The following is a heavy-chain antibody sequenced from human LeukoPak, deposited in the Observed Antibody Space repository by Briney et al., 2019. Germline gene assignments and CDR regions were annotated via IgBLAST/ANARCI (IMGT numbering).Heavy chain of an antibody. CDR3: ASDRYYYGSGSYYSGAFDN. Sequence: GGSLRLSCEGSGFTFSGYEMNWVRQAPGKGLEWVSSISSRSIYIYYADSGKGRFTISRDNAKNSLYLQMNSLRAEDTAVYYCASDRYYYGSGSYYSGAFDNWGQGTLVTVSS. V-gene: IGHV3-21*01. J-gene: IGHJ4*02. CDR1: GFTFSGYE. CDR2: ISSRSIYI. D-gene: IGHD3-10*01.